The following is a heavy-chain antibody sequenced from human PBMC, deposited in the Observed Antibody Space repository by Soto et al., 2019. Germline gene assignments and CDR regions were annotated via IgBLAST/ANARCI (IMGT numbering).Heavy chain of an antibody. CDR3: ARSRYYDTTGYYPFYYYYYGMDV. Sequence: GESLKISCNGSGYSFSNYWIGWVRQMSGKGLEWMAITFPGNSETRYSPSFQGHVTISVDRSISTAYLQWSSLKASDTALYYCARSRYYDTTGYYPFYYYYYGMDVWGQGTTVTVSS. V-gene: IGHV5-51*01. J-gene: IGHJ6*02. CDR1: GYSFSNYW. D-gene: IGHD3-22*01. CDR2: TFPGNSET.